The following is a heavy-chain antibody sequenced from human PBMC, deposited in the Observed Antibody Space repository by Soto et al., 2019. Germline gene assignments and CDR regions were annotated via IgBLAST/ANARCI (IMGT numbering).Heavy chain of an antibody. D-gene: IGHD1-26*01. V-gene: IGHV4-4*02. CDR3: ARAGRYYYYGMDV. J-gene: IGHJ6*02. Sequence: LSLSCAVSGGSISSSNWWSWVRQPPGKGLEWIGEIYHSGSTNYNPSLKSRVTISVDKSKNQFSLKLSSVTAADTAVYYCARAGRYYYYGMDVWGQGTTVTVSS. CDR2: IYHSGST. CDR1: GGSISSSNW.